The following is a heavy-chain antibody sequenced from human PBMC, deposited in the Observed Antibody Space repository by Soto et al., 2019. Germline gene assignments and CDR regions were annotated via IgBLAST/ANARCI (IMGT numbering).Heavy chain of an antibody. CDR1: GYTLTELS. CDR3: APVFLRSHIFDY. CDR2: FDPEDGET. V-gene: IGHV1-24*01. D-gene: IGHD2-21*01. Sequence: ASVKVSCKVSGYTLTELSMHWVRQAPGKGLEWMGGFDPEDGETIYAQKFQGRVTMTEDTSTDTAYMELSSLRSEDTAVYYCAPVFLRSHIFDYWGQGTLVTVSS. J-gene: IGHJ4*02.